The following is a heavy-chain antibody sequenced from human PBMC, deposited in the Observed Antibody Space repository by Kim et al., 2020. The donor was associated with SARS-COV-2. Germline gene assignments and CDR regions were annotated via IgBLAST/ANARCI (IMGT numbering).Heavy chain of an antibody. V-gene: IGHV3-43*01. J-gene: IGHJ4*02. CDR2: ISWDGGST. CDR3: ATGGRDGYNFDY. D-gene: IGHD2-21*01. Sequence: GGSLRLSCAASGFTFDDYTLHWVRQAPGKGLEWVSLISWDGGSTYYADSVKGRFTISRDNSKNSLYLQMNSLRTEDTALYYCATGGRDGYNFDYWGQGTL. CDR1: GFTFDDYT.